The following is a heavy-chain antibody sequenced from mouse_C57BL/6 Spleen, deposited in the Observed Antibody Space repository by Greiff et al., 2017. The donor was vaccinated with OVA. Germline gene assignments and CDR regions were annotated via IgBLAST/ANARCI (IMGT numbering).Heavy chain of an antibody. CDR3: ARDYGSSYGYFDV. Sequence: VKLQESGPELVKPGASVKISCKASGYAFSSSWMNWVKQRPGKGLEWIGRIYPGDGDTNYNGKFKGKATLTADKSSSTAYMQLSSLTSEDSAVYVCARDYGSSYGYFDVWGTGTTVTVSS. D-gene: IGHD1-1*01. J-gene: IGHJ1*03. CDR2: IYPGDGDT. CDR1: GYAFSSSW. V-gene: IGHV1-82*01.